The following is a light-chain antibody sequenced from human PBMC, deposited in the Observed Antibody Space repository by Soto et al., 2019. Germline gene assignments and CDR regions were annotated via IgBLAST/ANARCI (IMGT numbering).Light chain of an antibody. CDR2: DDS. J-gene: IGKJ3*01. Sequence: AIQLTQSPSSLSASVGDRVTITCRASQVLINYLAWYQQKPGKAPKLLIYDDSSLGSGVPSRFSGSGSGTEFTLTIDGLQPDDFATYYCQQYSGYSLFTFGPGTKVDIK. V-gene: IGKV1-13*02. CDR3: QQYSGYSLFT. CDR1: QVLINY.